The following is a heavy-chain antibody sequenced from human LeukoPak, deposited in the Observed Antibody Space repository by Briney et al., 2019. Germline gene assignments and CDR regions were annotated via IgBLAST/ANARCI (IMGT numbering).Heavy chain of an antibody. Sequence: PGRSLRLSCAASGFTFDDYAMHWVRQAPGKRLEWVGRIKGKTDGATTYYAAPVKGRFTISRDDSKNTLYLQMNGLNTEDTAVYYCTTNPDPDWGQGTLVTVSS. J-gene: IGHJ4*02. D-gene: IGHD1-14*01. CDR1: GFTFDDYA. CDR2: IKGKTDGATT. CDR3: TTNPDPD. V-gene: IGHV3-15*01.